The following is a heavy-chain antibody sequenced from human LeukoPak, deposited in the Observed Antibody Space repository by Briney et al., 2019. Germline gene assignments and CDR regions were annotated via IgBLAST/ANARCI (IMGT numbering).Heavy chain of an antibody. Sequence: GGSLRLSCAASGFTFSSYSMNWVRQAPGKGLEWVSSISSSSSYIYYADSVKGRFTISRDNAKNSLYLQMNSLRAEDTAVYYCARGPRCSGWFNWFDPWGQGTLVTVSS. V-gene: IGHV3-21*01. CDR1: GFTFSSYS. CDR3: ARGPRCSGWFNWFDP. D-gene: IGHD6-19*01. J-gene: IGHJ5*02. CDR2: ISSSSSYI.